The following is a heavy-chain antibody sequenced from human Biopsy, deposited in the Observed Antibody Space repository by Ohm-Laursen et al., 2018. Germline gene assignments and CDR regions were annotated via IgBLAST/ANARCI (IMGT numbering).Heavy chain of an antibody. CDR3: ARDIMNRIAGLVARSDVFDV. D-gene: IGHD3-16*01. CDR2: ISPHSGGT. V-gene: IGHV1-2*02. Sequence: SVKVSCKGSGYAVNDYFLHWLRQAPGQGPEWIGWISPHSGGTNYAQKFQGRVTMTTDTSTSTVYLELRRLISDDTAVYYCARDIMNRIAGLVARSDVFDVWGQGTLVTV. J-gene: IGHJ3*01. CDR1: GYAVNDYF.